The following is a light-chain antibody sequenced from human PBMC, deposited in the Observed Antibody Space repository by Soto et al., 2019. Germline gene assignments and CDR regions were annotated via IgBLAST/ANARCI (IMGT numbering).Light chain of an antibody. Sequence: DIQLTQSPSTLSGSVGDRVTITWRASQSINFWLAWFQQKPGKAPKLLIYEASSLEVGVPSTFSGSRSGTEFTLTISSLQPDDFATYYCQKYKSYPRTFGQGTKVEIK. CDR3: QKYKSYPRT. CDR1: QSINFW. V-gene: IGKV1-5*01. CDR2: EAS. J-gene: IGKJ1*01.